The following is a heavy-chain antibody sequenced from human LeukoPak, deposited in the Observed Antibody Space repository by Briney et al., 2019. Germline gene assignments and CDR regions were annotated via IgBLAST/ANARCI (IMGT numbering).Heavy chain of an antibody. CDR3: ATATKYCSSTSCFDY. D-gene: IGHD2-2*01. CDR1: GYTFTSYG. Sequence: ASAKVSCKASGYTFTSYGISWVRQAPGQGLEWMGWISAYNGNTNYAQKLQGRVTMTTDTSTSTAYMELRSLRSDDTAVYYCATATKYCSSTSCFDYWGQGTLVTVSS. V-gene: IGHV1-18*01. J-gene: IGHJ4*02. CDR2: ISAYNGNT.